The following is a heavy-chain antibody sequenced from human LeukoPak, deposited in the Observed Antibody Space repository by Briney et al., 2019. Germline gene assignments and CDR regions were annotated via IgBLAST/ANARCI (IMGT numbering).Heavy chain of an antibody. CDR1: GFTFSSFA. CDR2: ISYSGDNT. J-gene: IGHJ6*03. Sequence: QSGGSLRLSCAASGFTFSSFAMTWVRQAPGKGLEWVSAISYSGDNTYYADSVKGRFTISRDIAKNSLYLQMNSLRAEDTAVYYCARDRPQQWLVRGQRGYYYYMDVWGKGTTVTISS. V-gene: IGHV3-23*01. CDR3: ARDRPQQWLVRGQRGYYYYMDV. D-gene: IGHD6-19*01.